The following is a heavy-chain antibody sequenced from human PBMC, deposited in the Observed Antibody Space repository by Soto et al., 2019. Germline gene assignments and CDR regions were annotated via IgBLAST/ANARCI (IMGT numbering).Heavy chain of an antibody. D-gene: IGHD6-19*01. Sequence: QVQLVQSGAEVKRPGSSVKVSCKASGVFSNFAVSWVRQAPGQGLEWMGAIIPVFRAPNYAQKFQGRVRITADKSTRTAYMELSSLRSDDTAEYYCARLPNTSGSTRHIDYWGQGTLVTVSS. CDR1: GVFSNFA. CDR3: ARLPNTSGSTRHIDY. V-gene: IGHV1-69*06. J-gene: IGHJ4*02. CDR2: IIPVFRAP.